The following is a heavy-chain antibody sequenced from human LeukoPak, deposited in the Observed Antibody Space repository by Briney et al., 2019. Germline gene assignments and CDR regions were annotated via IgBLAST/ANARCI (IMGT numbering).Heavy chain of an antibody. Sequence: GGSLRLSCAASGFTFDDYAMHWVRQAPWKGLEWVSVIYSGGSTYYADSVKGRFTISRDNSKNTLYLQMNSLRAEDTAVYYCARGVTVTRAFDIWGQGTMVTVSS. CDR2: IYSGGST. J-gene: IGHJ3*02. CDR1: GFTFDDYA. V-gene: IGHV3-53*01. D-gene: IGHD4-23*01. CDR3: ARGVTVTRAFDI.